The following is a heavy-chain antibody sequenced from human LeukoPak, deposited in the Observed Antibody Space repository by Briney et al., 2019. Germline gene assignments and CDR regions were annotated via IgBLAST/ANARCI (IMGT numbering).Heavy chain of an antibody. Sequence: KPSETLSLTCAVYGGSFSGYYWSWIRQPPGKGLEWIGEINHSGSTNYNPSPKSRVTISVDTSKNQFSLKLSSVTAADTAVYYCARGGTMIVVVITPDAFDIWGQGTMVTVSS. CDR2: INHSGST. CDR1: GGSFSGYY. J-gene: IGHJ3*02. CDR3: ARGGTMIVVVITPDAFDI. D-gene: IGHD3-22*01. V-gene: IGHV4-34*01.